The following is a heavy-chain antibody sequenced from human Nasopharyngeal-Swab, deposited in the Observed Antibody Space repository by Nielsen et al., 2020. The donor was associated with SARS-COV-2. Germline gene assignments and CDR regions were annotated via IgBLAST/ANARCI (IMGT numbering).Heavy chain of an antibody. V-gene: IGHV3-21*01. J-gene: IGHJ3*02. CDR1: GFTFSGYI. D-gene: IGHD3-3*02. Sequence: GESLKISCAASGFTFSGYIMNWVRQAPGKGLEWVSSISSSSTYIYYADSVKGRFTISRDNAKNSLYLQMNSLRAEDTAVYYCVRVTLLASDAFDIWGQGTMVTVSS. CDR2: ISSSSTYI. CDR3: VRVTLLASDAFDI.